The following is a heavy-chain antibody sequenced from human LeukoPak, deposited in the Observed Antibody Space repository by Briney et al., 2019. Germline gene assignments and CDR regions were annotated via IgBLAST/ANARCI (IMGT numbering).Heavy chain of an antibody. CDR1: GFTFSSYA. CDR3: VKSPSPVPAAVIFDY. V-gene: IGHV3-64D*06. J-gene: IGHJ4*02. D-gene: IGHD2-2*01. CDR2: ISSNGGST. Sequence: PGGSLRLSCSASGFTFSSYAMHWVRQAPGKGLAYVSAISSNGGSTYYADPVKGRFTISRDNSKNTLYLQMSSLRAEDTAVYYCVKSPSPVPAAVIFDYWGQGTLVTVSS.